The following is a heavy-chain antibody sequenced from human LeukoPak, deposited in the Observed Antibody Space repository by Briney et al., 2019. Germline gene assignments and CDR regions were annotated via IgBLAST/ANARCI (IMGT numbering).Heavy chain of an antibody. D-gene: IGHD5-12*01. CDR1: GDSISSYF. CDR3: AKDRTGYSGYDSRYYYYMDV. J-gene: IGHJ6*03. Sequence: SETLSLTCTVSGDSISSYFWSWVRQPPGKGLEWIGYMFYGGSSNYSPSLKSRVTISVDTSKNQFSLKLSSVTAADTAVYYCAKDRTGYSGYDSRYYYYMDVWGKGTTVTISS. CDR2: MFYGGSS. V-gene: IGHV4-59*01.